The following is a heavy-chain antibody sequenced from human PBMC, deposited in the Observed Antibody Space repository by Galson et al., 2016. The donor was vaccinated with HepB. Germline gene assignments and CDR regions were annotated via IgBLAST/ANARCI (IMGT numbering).Heavy chain of an antibody. CDR1: GFTFKKYG. D-gene: IGHD5-24*01. J-gene: IGHJ4*02. V-gene: IGHV3-48*04. CDR2: IESYSKII. Sequence: SLRLSCAASGFTFKKYGFNWVRLTPGKGLEWLSYIESYSKIIRYTDSVRGRFTVSRDNAKNSVYLQLSGLRVEDTAIYYCARDGPNYNYDFWGQGTPVTVFS. CDR3: ARDGPNYNYDF.